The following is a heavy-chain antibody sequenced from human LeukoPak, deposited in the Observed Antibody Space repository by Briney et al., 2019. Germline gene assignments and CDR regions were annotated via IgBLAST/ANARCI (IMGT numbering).Heavy chain of an antibody. V-gene: IGHV4-38-2*01. CDR3: ARLVTVTTGGYYFDY. CDR1: GYSISSGYY. Sequence: SETLSLTCAVSGYSISSGYYWGWIRPPPGKGLEWIGSIYHSGSTYYNPSLKSRVTISVDTSKNQFSLKLSSVTAADTAVYYCARLVTVTTGGYYFDYWGQGTLVTVSS. J-gene: IGHJ4*02. D-gene: IGHD4-17*01. CDR2: IYHSGST.